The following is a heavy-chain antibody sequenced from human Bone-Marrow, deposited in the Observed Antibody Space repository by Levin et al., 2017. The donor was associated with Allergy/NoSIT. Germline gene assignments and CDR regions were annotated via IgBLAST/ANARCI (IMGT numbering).Heavy chain of an antibody. Sequence: LSLTCAASGFTFSNYAMHWVRQAPGKGLEWVAVISYDGSNKYYADSVKGRFTISRDNSKNTLYLQMNSLRAEDTAVHYCARDTSLVVAAFDYWGQGTLVTVSS. CDR2: ISYDGSNK. CDR1: GFTFSNYA. V-gene: IGHV3-30*04. CDR3: ARDTSLVVAAFDY. D-gene: IGHD3-22*01. J-gene: IGHJ4*02.